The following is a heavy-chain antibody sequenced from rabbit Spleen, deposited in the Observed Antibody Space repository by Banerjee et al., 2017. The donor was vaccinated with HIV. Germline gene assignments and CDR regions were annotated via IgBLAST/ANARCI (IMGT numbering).Heavy chain of an antibody. V-gene: IGHV1S45*01. CDR3: ARDSGTSFSSYGMDL. CDR1: GFSFSDRDV. CDR2: INAATGKP. D-gene: IGHD8-1*01. J-gene: IGHJ6*01. Sequence: QEQLVESGGGLVKPEGSLTLTCKASGFSFSDRDVMCWVRQAPGKGLEWIACINAATGKPVYATWAKGRFTISRTSSTTVTLRMTSLTVADTATYFCARDSGTSFSSYGMDLWGPGTLVTVS.